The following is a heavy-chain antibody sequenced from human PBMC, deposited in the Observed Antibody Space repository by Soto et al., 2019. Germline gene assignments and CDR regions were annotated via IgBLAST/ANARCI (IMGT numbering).Heavy chain of an antibody. Sequence: PGGSLRLSCAASGFTFSSYSMNWVRQAPGKGLEWVSYISSSSSTIYYADSVKGRFTISRDNAKNSLYLQMNSLRDEDTAVYYCATTRSYYYDSSGATPLWGDAFHIWGQGTMVTGSS. V-gene: IGHV3-48*02. D-gene: IGHD3-22*01. CDR1: GFTFSSYS. CDR2: ISSSSSTI. J-gene: IGHJ3*02. CDR3: ATTRSYYYDSSGATPLWGDAFHI.